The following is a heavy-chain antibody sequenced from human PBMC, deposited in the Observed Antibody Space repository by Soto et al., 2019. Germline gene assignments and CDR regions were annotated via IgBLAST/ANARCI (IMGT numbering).Heavy chain of an antibody. V-gene: IGHV3-23*01. CDR2: ISGSGGIT. D-gene: IGHD3-3*01. J-gene: IGHJ4*02. CDR1: GFTFSNYA. CDR3: AKGYYDVWSGYSN. Sequence: EVQLLESGGGLVRPGGSLRLSCAASGFTFSNYAMSWVRQAPGKGLEWVSSISGSGGITYIADSVRGRFTISRDNSKNTLYLQMNILRAEDTNVYYWAKGYYDVWSGYSNWCQRTLVSVSS.